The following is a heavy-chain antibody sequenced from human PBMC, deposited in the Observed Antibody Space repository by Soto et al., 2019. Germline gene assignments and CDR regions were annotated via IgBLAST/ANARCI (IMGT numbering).Heavy chain of an antibody. D-gene: IGHD7-27*01. CDR3: ASHWGQAKRYYYYGMDV. J-gene: IGHJ6*02. CDR1: GGTFNSYA. Sequence: QVQLVQSGAEVKKPGSSVKVSCKASGGTFNSYAISWVRQAPGQGLEWMGGIIPIFGTADYARKFQGRITITADESTSTADMELSSLRSEDTAVYYCASHWGQAKRYYYYGMDVWGQGTTVTVSS. V-gene: IGHV1-69*12. CDR2: IIPIFGTA.